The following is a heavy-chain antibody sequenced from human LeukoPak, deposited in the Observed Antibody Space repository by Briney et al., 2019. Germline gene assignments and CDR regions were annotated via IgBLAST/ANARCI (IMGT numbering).Heavy chain of an antibody. Sequence: ASVKVSCKASGYTFTSYGISRVRQAPGQGLEWMGWISAYNGNTNYAQKLQGRVTMTTDTSTSTAYMELSSLRSEDTAVYCCARTREGYCSSTSCYRSPTWSNPWGQGTLVTVSS. J-gene: IGHJ5*02. CDR2: ISAYNGNT. V-gene: IGHV1-18*01. CDR1: GYTFTSYG. CDR3: ARTREGYCSSTSCYRSPTWSNP. D-gene: IGHD2-2*01.